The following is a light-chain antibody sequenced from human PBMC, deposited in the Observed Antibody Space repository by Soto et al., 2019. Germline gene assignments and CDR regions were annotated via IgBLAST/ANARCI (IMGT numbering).Light chain of an antibody. CDR1: SSNIGAGYD. J-gene: IGLJ2*01. Sequence: QSVLTQPPSVSGAPGQRVTISCTGSSSNIGAGYDVHWYQQLPGTAPKLLIYGNSNRPSGVPDRFSGSKSGTSASLAITGLQAEDEADYYCQSYDSSPSAVVFGGGTKL. V-gene: IGLV1-40*01. CDR2: GNS. CDR3: QSYDSSPSAVV.